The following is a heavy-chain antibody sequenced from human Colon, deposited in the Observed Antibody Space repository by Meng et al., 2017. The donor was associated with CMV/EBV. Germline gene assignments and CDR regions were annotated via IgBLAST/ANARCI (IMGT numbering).Heavy chain of an antibody. CDR2: IRGHNSDT. J-gene: IGHJ4*02. D-gene: IGHD3-16*01. CDR3: ARDAPGDPLDF. V-gene: IGHV1-18*01. CDR1: GYTFRSYA. Sequence: QIQLVQTAPEVRKPGASVKVSCRASGYTFRSYAISLVRQGPGQGLEWMGYIRGHNSDTSYAQKDQASLTLTTDAARNTAYMELTSLTYDDTAVYYCARDAPGDPLDFWGQGTLVTVSS.